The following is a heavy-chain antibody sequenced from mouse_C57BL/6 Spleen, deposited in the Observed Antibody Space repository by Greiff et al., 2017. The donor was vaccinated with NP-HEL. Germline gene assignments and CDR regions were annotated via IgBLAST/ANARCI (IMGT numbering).Heavy chain of an antibody. CDR2: IDPSDSET. CDR3: ASERYFDV. CDR1: GYTFTSYW. J-gene: IGHJ1*03. V-gene: IGHV1-52*01. Sequence: QVQLQQPGAELVRPGSSVKLSCKASGYTFTSYWMHWVKQRPIQGLEWIGNIDPSDSETHYNQKFKDKATLTVDKSSSTVYMPLSSLTSEVSAVYCCASERYFDVWGTGTTVTVSS.